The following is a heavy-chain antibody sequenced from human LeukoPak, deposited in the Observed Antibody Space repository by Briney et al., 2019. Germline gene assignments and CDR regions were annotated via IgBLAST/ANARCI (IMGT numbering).Heavy chain of an antibody. CDR2: INPNSGGT. CDR1: GYTFTGYH. V-gene: IGHV1-2*06. CDR3: ARARAIAVAGRPYYYYYMDV. J-gene: IGHJ6*03. D-gene: IGHD6-19*01. Sequence: ASVKVSCKASGYTFTGYHMHWVRQAPGQGLEWMGRINPNSGGTNYAQKFQGRVTMTRDTSISTAYMELSRLRSGDTAVYYCARARAIAVAGRPYYYYYMDVWGKGTTVTVSS.